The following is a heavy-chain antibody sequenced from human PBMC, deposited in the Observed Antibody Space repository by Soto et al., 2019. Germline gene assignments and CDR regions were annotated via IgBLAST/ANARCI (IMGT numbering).Heavy chain of an antibody. CDR2: INANSGHT. CDR1: GQSFSTGG. D-gene: IGHD1-26*01. J-gene: IGHJ4*01. Sequence: ASVKVSCNASGQSFSTGGFSWVRQAPGQGLEWMGWINANSGHTNYAQKFRDRVTMTTDTFTTTVDMELRSLRSDDTAVYFCARDGNQWDQRFLDYCG. V-gene: IGHV1-18*01. CDR3: ARDGNQWDQRFLDY.